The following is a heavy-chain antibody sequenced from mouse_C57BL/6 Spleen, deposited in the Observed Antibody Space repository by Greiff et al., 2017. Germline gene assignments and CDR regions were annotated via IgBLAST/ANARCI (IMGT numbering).Heavy chain of an antibody. Sequence: EVKLMESGGGLVQPGGSLKLSCAASGFTFSDYGMAWVRQAPRKGPEWVAFISNLAYSIYYADTVTGRFTISRENAKNTLYLEMSSLRSEDTAMYYCARGGPYDYDPFDYWGQGTTLTVSS. J-gene: IGHJ2*01. V-gene: IGHV5-15*01. CDR1: GFTFSDYG. CDR2: ISNLAYSI. D-gene: IGHD2-4*01. CDR3: ARGGPYDYDPFDY.